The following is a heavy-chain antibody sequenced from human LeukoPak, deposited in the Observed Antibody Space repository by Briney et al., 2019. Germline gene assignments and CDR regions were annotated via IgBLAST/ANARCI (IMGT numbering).Heavy chain of an antibody. CDR2: IYPDDSDT. CDR3: AVSSGWYGDY. D-gene: IGHD6-19*01. V-gene: IGHV5-51*01. J-gene: IGHJ4*02. Sequence: GESLKISCKGSGYRFTNYWIGWVRQMPGKGLEWMGIIYPDDSDTRYSPSFQGQVTISADKSISTAYLQWSSLKASDIAMYYCAVSSGWYGDYWGQGTLVSVSS. CDR1: GYRFTNYW.